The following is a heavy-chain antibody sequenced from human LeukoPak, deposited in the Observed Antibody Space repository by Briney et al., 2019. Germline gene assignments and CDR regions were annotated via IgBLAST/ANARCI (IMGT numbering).Heavy chain of an antibody. CDR2: INSDESIT. CDR1: GFTFSSYA. CDR3: ARGLVPGFLDY. D-gene: IGHD4-11*01. V-gene: IGHV3-74*01. Sequence: GGSLRLSCAASGFTFSSYAMSWVRQAPGKGLVWVSRINSDESITTYADSVKGRFTISRDNAKNTLYLQMNSLRAEDTAVYYCARGLVPGFLDYWGQGTPVTVSS. J-gene: IGHJ4*02.